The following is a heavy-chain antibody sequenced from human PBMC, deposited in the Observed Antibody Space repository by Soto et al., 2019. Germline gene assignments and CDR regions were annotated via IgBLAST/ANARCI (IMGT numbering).Heavy chain of an antibody. J-gene: IGHJ5*02. CDR3: ARACISTSCYVRFGWFDP. V-gene: IGHV1-69*12. D-gene: IGHD2-2*01. Sequence: QVQLVQSGAEVKKPGYSMKVSGKASGGTFSSYAISWVRQAPGQGLEWMGGIVPIFGTANYAQKFQGRVTITADESTSTAYMELSSLRSEDTAVYYCARACISTSCYVRFGWFDPWGQGTLVTVSS. CDR2: IVPIFGTA. CDR1: GGTFSSYA.